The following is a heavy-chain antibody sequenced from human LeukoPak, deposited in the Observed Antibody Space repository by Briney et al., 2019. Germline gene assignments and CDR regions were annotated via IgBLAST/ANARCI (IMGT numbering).Heavy chain of an antibody. CDR3: TRHEARTRYYYYGMDV. Sequence: GESLKISCKGSGYNFPNYWIGWVRQMPGKGLEWVGIMYPGDSDATYNPSLEGQVTISADKSISTAYLQWNSLRASDNAMYYCTRHEARTRYYYYGMDVWGQGTAVTVSS. V-gene: IGHV5-51*01. J-gene: IGHJ6*02. D-gene: IGHD1-1*01. CDR1: GYNFPNYW. CDR2: MYPGDSDA.